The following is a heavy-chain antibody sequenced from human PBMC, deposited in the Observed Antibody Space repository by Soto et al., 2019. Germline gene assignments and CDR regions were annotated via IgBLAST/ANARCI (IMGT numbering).Heavy chain of an antibody. CDR3: ARSRGYLIDS. CDR2: INEDGSGQ. Sequence: EVQVVESGGGLVQPGGSLRLSCTPSDFIFNAYWMTWVRQAPGKGLEFVANINEDGSGQAYVDSVKGRFIISRDNAKKSLALQMNSLRVEDTAGYYCARSRGYLIDSWGQGTLVTVSS. J-gene: IGHJ5*01. D-gene: IGHD5-18*01. CDR1: DFIFNAYW. V-gene: IGHV3-7*04.